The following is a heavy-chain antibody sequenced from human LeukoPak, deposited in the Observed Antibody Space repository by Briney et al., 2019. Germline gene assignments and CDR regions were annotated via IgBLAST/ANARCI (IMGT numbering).Heavy chain of an antibody. V-gene: IGHV4-38-2*01. CDR2: INHSGST. D-gene: IGHD2-21*02. J-gene: IGHJ5*02. CDR3: ARVMVVVTAKYNWFDP. Sequence: SETLSLTCAVSGYSISSGYYWGWIRQPPGKGLEWIGSINHSGSTYYNPSLKSRVTISVDTPKNQFSLKLSSVTAADTAVYYCARVMVVVTAKYNWFDPWGQGTLVTVSS. CDR1: GYSISSGYY.